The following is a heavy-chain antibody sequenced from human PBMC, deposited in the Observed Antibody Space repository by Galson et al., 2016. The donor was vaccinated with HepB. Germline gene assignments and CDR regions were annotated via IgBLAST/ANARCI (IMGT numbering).Heavy chain of an antibody. CDR1: GFNFRGFA. CDR3: ARDINSILCPPRGGLDA. Sequence: SLRLSCAASGFNFRGFAMHWVRQAPGKGLEWVAVIWYDGRNKYYVDSVKGRFTISRDNSKYTVYLEMNSLRVEDTAVYHCARDINSILCPPRGGLDAWGQGTTVIVSS. CDR2: IWYDGRNK. V-gene: IGHV3-33*01. D-gene: IGHD2/OR15-2a*01. J-gene: IGHJ6*02.